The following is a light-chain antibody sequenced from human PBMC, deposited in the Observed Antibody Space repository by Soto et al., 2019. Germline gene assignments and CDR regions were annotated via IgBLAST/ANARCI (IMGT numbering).Light chain of an antibody. J-gene: IGKJ5*01. CDR1: QVISSY. Sequence: DIQLTRSPSFLSASVGDRVTITCRASQVISSYLALYQQKPGKAPKLLIYAASTLQSGVPSRFSGTRSGTEFTLTLSSLQNEDVATYDGQQLNSYPITFGQGTRLEIK. V-gene: IGKV1-9*01. CDR3: QQLNSYPIT. CDR2: AAS.